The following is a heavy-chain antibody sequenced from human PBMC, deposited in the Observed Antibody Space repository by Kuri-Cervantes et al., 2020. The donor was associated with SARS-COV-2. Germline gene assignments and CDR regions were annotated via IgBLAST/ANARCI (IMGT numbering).Heavy chain of an antibody. D-gene: IGHD2-15*01. V-gene: IGHV3-23*01. CDR2: ISGSGGST. J-gene: IGHJ4*02. CDR3: AKWDVIVVVAAPELHY. CDR1: GFTFSTYA. Sequence: GGSLRLSCAASGFTFSTYAMTWGRQAPGKGLEWVSAISGSGGSTYYADSVQGRFTISRDNSKNTLYLQMNSLRAEDTAVYYCAKWDVIVVVAAPELHYWGQGTLVTVSS.